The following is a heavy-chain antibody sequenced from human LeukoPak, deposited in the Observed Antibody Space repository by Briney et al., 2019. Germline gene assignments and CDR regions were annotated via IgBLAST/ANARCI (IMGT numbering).Heavy chain of an antibody. Sequence: PGGSLRLSCAASGFTFSRHGMQWVRQAPGKGLEWVAGIWYDGSKQYYGDSVKGRFTISRDDSKNTLYLQMNSLRAEDTAVYYCARASDPWLQLTWGQGTLVTVSS. CDR1: GFTFSRHG. CDR3: ARASDPWLQLT. CDR2: IWYDGSKQ. D-gene: IGHD5-24*01. V-gene: IGHV3-33*01. J-gene: IGHJ5*02.